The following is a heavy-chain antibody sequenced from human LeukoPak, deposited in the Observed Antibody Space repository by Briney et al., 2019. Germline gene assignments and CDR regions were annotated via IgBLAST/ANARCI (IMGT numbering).Heavy chain of an antibody. CDR1: GFTVSSNY. J-gene: IGHJ4*02. CDR3: ARDPVTTEMAC. CDR2: IYSGGST. Sequence: GGSLRLSCAASGFTVSSNYMSWVRQAPGKGLEWVSVIYSGGSTYYADSVKGRFTISRDNSKNTLYLQMNSLRAEDTAVYYCARDPVTTEMACCGQGTLVTVSS. V-gene: IGHV3-53*01. D-gene: IGHD4-17*01.